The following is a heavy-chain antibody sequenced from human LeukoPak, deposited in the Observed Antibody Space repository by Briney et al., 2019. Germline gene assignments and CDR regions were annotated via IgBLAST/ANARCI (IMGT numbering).Heavy chain of an antibody. CDR2: ISGSGGDT. Sequence: GGSLRLSCAASGFTFSSYAMIWVRQAPWKGLEWVSAISGSGGDTYYADSVKGRFTIFRDNSKNTVYLRMNSLRAEDTAVYYCAKDPWGSRGYFDYWGQGTLVTVSS. D-gene: IGHD7-27*01. V-gene: IGHV3-23*01. J-gene: IGHJ4*02. CDR1: GFTFSSYA. CDR3: AKDPWGSRGYFDY.